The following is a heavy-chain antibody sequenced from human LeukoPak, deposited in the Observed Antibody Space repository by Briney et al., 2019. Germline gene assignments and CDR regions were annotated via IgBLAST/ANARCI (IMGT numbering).Heavy chain of an antibody. D-gene: IGHD1-1*01. CDR3: ARAQLNLLVDFGMDV. CDR2: IDYSGST. Sequence: PSETLSLTCTVSGGSISNYYWSWIRQPPGKGLEWIGHIDYSGSTDYNPSLKSRVTISVDTSKNQFSLKLSSVTAADTAVYYCARAQLNLLVDFGMDVWGQGTTVTVSS. CDR1: GGSISNYY. J-gene: IGHJ6*02. V-gene: IGHV4-59*01.